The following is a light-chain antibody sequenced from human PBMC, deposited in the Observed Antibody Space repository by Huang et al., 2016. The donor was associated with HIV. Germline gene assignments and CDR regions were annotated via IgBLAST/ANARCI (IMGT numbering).Light chain of an antibody. J-gene: IGKJ1*01. CDR1: QSVRIN. Sequence: EIVMTQSPATLSVSPGERATLSCRASQSVRINLAWYQQKPGQSPMILIYDASTRATCIPARFSGSGSGTEFTLIISSLQSEDFAVYYCQHYNNWPPETFGQGTKVEI. CDR2: DAS. CDR3: QHYNNWPPET. V-gene: IGKV3-15*01.